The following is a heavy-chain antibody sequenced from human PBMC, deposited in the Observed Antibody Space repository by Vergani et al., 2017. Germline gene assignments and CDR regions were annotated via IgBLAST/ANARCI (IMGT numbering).Heavy chain of an antibody. CDR1: GFTFDDYA. CDR2: ISWNSGSI. J-gene: IGHJ6*03. Sequence: EVQLVESGGGLVQPGRSLRLSCSASGFTFDDYAMHWVRQAPGKGLEWVSGISWNSGSIGYADSVKGRFNITRDNAKNSLYLQMKSLRAEDTALDYCARGSDXVVVPAAIRSLGYYYMDVWGKGTTVTVSS. V-gene: IGHV3-9*01. CDR3: ARGSDXVVVPAAIRSLGYYYMDV. D-gene: IGHD2-2*02.